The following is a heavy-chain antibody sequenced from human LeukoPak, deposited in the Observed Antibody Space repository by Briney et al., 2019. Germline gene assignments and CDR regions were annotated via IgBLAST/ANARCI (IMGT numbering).Heavy chain of an antibody. D-gene: IGHD3-10*01. CDR2: IIPILGIA. Sequence: SVKVSRKASGGTFSSYAISWVRQAPGQGLEWMGRIIPILGIANYAQKFQGRVTITADKSTSTAYMELSSLRSEDTAVYYCARDNVATYYGSGSYLNWFDPWGQGTLVTVSS. CDR1: GGTFSSYA. CDR3: ARDNVATYYGSGSYLNWFDP. V-gene: IGHV1-69*04. J-gene: IGHJ5*02.